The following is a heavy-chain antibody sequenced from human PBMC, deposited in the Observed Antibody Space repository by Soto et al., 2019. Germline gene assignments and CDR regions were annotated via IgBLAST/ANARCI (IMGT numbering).Heavy chain of an antibody. V-gene: IGHV1-2*04. CDR1: GYTFTGYY. CDR2: INPNSGGT. J-gene: IGHJ6*02. D-gene: IGHD5-12*01. Sequence: GASVKVSCKASGYTFTGYYMHWVRQAPGQGLEWMGWINPNSGGTNYAQKFQGWVTTTRDTSISTAYMELSRLRSDDTAVYYCARVQGSGYDWAYYGMDVWGQGTTVTVSS. CDR3: ARVQGSGYDWAYYGMDV.